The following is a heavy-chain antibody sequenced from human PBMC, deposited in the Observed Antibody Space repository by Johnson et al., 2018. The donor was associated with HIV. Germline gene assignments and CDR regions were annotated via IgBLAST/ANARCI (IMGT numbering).Heavy chain of an antibody. CDR1: GFSFSSYA. Sequence: VQLVESGGGLVKPGGSLRLSCAASGFSFSSYAMSWVRQAPGKGLEWVSAISGSGGSTYYADSVKGRFTISRDNSNNTLYLQMNSLRAEDTAVYYCAKVSSQSSSWYDAFDIWGQGTMVTVSS. D-gene: IGHD6-13*01. V-gene: IGHV3-23*04. J-gene: IGHJ3*02. CDR3: AKVSSQSSSWYDAFDI. CDR2: ISGSGGST.